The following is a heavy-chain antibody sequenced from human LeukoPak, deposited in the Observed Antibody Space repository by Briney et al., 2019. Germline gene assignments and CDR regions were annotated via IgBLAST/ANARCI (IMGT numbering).Heavy chain of an antibody. D-gene: IGHD3-10*01. Sequence: SQTLSFTCTVSGDSRSSGDYFWNWIRQSPGRGLEWIGYIYYSGSTYYNPSLKSRVSISVDTSKNQFSLRLSSVTAADTAVYYCARMEDYGSGNYRIFYMGVWGKGTTVTVSS. V-gene: IGHV4-30-4*08. CDR1: GDSRSSGDYF. CDR3: ARMEDYGSGNYRIFYMGV. CDR2: IYYSGST. J-gene: IGHJ6*03.